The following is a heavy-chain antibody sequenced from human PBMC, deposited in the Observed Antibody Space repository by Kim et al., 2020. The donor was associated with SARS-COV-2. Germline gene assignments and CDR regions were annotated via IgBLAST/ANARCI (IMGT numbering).Heavy chain of an antibody. CDR2: IGGGGGDT. CDR1: GFTFSSYG. CDR3: AKGKASVKVDWFDP. J-gene: IGHJ5*02. V-gene: IGHV3-23*01. Sequence: GGSLRLSCAASGFTFSSYGMMWARQAPGRGPEWVSTIGGGGGDTFYVDSVKGRFTISRDNSKNTLHLQMNSLRAEDTALYYCAKGKASVKVDWFDPWGQGILVTVSS. D-gene: IGHD3-22*01.